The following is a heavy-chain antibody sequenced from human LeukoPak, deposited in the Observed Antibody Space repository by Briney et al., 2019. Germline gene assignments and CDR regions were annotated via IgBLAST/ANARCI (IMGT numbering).Heavy chain of an antibody. J-gene: IGHJ4*02. Sequence: GGSLRLSCAASGFTFSSYGMHWVRQAPGKGLEWVAVISYDGSNKYYADPVKGRFTISRDNSKNTLYLQMNSLRAEDTAVYYCAKDLGDYDFWSGYFSWGQGTLVTVSS. CDR3: AKDLGDYDFWSGYFS. CDR1: GFTFSSYG. D-gene: IGHD3-3*01. V-gene: IGHV3-30*18. CDR2: ISYDGSNK.